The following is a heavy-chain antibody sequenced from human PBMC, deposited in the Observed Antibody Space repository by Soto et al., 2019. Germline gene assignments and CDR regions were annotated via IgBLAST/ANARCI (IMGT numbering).Heavy chain of an antibody. CDR2: INAGNGNT. Sequence: ASVKVSCKASGYTFTSYAMLWVRQAPGQRLEWMGWINAGNGNTKYSQKFQGRVTITRDTSASTAYMELSSLRSEDTAVYYCARDAPYCISTSCYPSNWFDPWGQGTLVTVSS. CDR1: GYTFTSYA. V-gene: IGHV1-3*01. J-gene: IGHJ5*02. D-gene: IGHD2-2*01. CDR3: ARDAPYCISTSCYPSNWFDP.